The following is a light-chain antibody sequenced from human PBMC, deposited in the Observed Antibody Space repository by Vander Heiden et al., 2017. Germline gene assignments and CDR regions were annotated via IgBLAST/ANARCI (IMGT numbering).Light chain of an antibody. CDR3: QQSYSTPPSKT. V-gene: IGKV1-39*01. Sequence: DIQMTQSPSSLSASVGDRVTITCRASQSISSYLNWYQQKPGKAPKLLIYAASSLQSGVPSRFSGSGSGTDFTLTISSLQPEDFATYYCQQSYSTPPSKTFGQGTKLEIK. CDR1: QSISSY. J-gene: IGKJ2*01. CDR2: AAS.